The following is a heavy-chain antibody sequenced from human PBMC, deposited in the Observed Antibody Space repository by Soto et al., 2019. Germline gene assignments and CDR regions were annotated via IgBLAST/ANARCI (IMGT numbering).Heavy chain of an antibody. D-gene: IGHD3-3*01. CDR3: ARSRRSGKVLENWFDP. Sequence: ASVKVSCKASGYTFTSYGISWVRQAHGQGLEWMGWISAYNGNTNYAQKLQGRVTMTTDTSTSTAYMELRSLRSDDTAVYYCARSRRSGKVLENWFDPWGQGTLVTVSS. CDR2: ISAYNGNT. J-gene: IGHJ5*02. CDR1: GYTFTSYG. V-gene: IGHV1-18*01.